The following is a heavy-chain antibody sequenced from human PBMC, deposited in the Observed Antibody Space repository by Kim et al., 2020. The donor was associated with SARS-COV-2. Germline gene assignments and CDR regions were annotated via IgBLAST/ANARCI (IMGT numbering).Heavy chain of an antibody. CDR1: GFTFSSYS. D-gene: IGHD3-10*01. Sequence: GGSLRLSCAASGFTFSSYSMNWVHQAPGKGLEWVSSISSSSSYIYYADSVKGRFTISRDNAKNSLYLQMNSLRAEDTALYYCARDRGFRFRRITMVRGAIDAFYIWGQGTMVTVSS. J-gene: IGHJ3*02. CDR3: ARDRGFRFRRITMVRGAIDAFYI. V-gene: IGHV3-21*01. CDR2: ISSSSSYI.